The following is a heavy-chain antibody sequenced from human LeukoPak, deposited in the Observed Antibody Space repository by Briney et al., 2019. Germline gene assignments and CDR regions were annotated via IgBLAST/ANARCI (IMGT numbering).Heavy chain of an antibody. V-gene: IGHV1-18*01. CDR3: ARVFISEDIVVVVAAFPPDY. J-gene: IGHJ4*02. CDR2: ISAYNGNT. Sequence: ASVKVSCKASGYTFTSYGISWVRQAPGQGLERMGWISAYNGNTNYAQKLQGRVTMTTDTSTSTAYMELRSLRSDDTAVYYCARVFISEDIVVVVAAFPPDYWGQGTLVTVSS. CDR1: GYTFTSYG. D-gene: IGHD2-15*01.